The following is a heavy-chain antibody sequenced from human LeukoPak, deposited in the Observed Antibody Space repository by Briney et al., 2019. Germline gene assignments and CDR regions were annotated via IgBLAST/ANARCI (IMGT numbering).Heavy chain of an antibody. CDR1: GFTFDDYA. J-gene: IGHJ6*02. CDR2: ISWNSGSI. CDR3: AKDMASSYYYGMDV. Sequence: GGSLRLSCAASGFTFDDYAMHWVRQAPGKGLEWVSGISWNSGSIGYADSMKGRFTISRDNAKNSLYLQMNSLRAEDTALYYCAKDMASSYYYGMDVWGQGTTVTVSS. D-gene: IGHD1-26*01. V-gene: IGHV3-9*01.